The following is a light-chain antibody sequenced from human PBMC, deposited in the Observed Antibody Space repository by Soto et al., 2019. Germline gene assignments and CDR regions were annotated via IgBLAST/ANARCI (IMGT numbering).Light chain of an antibody. CDR1: ENVSNNY. CDR3: QQYGSSPPYT. Sequence: EVVLTQSPGTLSLSPGERATLSCRASENVSNNYLAWYQQQPGQAPRLLIFGSSDRAAGIPDRFSGSGSETDFALTISRLEPEDLAVYYWQQYGSSPPYTFGQGTKLEIK. J-gene: IGKJ2*01. CDR2: GSS. V-gene: IGKV3-20*01.